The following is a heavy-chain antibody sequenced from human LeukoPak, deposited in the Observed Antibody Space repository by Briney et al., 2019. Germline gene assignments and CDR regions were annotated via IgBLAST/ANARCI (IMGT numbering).Heavy chain of an antibody. Sequence: SETLSLTCTVSGGSISTYDWTWIGRPAGKDLEWIGRVFASGNTYYNRSFQSRVTMTVDTSKNQFSLNLRSVTAADTAVYFCARGRSYDGSGSSYFDYWGQGILVTVSS. V-gene: IGHV4-4*07. J-gene: IGHJ4*02. CDR1: GGSISTYD. D-gene: IGHD3-10*01. CDR3: ARGRSYDGSGSSYFDY. CDR2: VFASGNT.